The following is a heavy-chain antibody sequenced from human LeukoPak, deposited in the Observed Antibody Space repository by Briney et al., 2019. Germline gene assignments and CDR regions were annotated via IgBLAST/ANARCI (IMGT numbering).Heavy chain of an antibody. J-gene: IGHJ4*02. V-gene: IGHV4-39*07. CDR1: GGSISSSSYY. CDR3: ARQYYYDSSGPDYHFDY. D-gene: IGHD3-22*01. Sequence: SETLSLTCTVSGGSISSSSYYWGWIRQPPGKGLEWIGSIYYSGSTYYNPSLKSRVTISVDTSKNQFSLKLSSVTAADTAVYYCARQYYYDSSGPDYHFDYWGQGTLVTVSS. CDR2: IYYSGST.